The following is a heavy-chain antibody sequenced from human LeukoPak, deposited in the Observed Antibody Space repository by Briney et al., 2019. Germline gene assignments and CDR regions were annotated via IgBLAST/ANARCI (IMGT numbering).Heavy chain of an antibody. CDR3: ARAPSMVRGLDV. V-gene: IGHV1-69*13. CDR2: IIPIFGTA. J-gene: IGHJ6*04. CDR1: GGTFSSYA. Sequence: SVKVSCKASGGTFSSYAISWVRQAPGQGLEWMGGIIPIFGTANYAQKFQGRVTITADESTSTAYMELSSLRSEDTAVYYCARAPSMVRGLDVWGKGTTVTISS. D-gene: IGHD3-10*01.